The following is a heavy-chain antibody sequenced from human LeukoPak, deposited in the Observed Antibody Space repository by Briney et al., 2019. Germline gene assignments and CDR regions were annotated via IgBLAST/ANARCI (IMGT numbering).Heavy chain of an antibody. D-gene: IGHD4-17*01. V-gene: IGHV4-34*01. CDR2: INHSGST. CDR3: ARSGVGDYGDYED. CDR1: GGSISGYY. J-gene: IGHJ1*01. Sequence: LSEALLQACAVYGGSISGYYWSWIRQHPGKGLEWIGEINHSGSTNYNPSLKSRVAISVDTSKNQFSLKLSSVTAADTAVYYCARSGVGDYGDYEDWGKGTVVTVSS.